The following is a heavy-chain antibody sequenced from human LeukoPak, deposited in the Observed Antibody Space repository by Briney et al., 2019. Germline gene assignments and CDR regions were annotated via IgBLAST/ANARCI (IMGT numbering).Heavy chain of an antibody. D-gene: IGHD1-26*01. J-gene: IGHJ3*02. V-gene: IGHV3-21*01. CDR3: PRTRLELLFDAFDI. Sequence: GGSLRLSCAASGFTFSSYSMNWVRQAPGKGLEWVSSISSSSSYIYYADSVEGRFTISRDNAKNSLYLQMNSLRAEDTAVYYCPRTRLELLFDAFDIWGQGTMVTVSS. CDR1: GFTFSSYS. CDR2: ISSSSSYI.